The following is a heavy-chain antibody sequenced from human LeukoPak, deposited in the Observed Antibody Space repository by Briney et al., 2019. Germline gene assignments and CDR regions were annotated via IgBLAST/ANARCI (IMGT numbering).Heavy chain of an antibody. CDR3: ARDYVVVVPAAIWYYMDV. Sequence: SETLSLTCTVSGGSISSYYWSWIRQPPGKGLEWIGRIYTSGSTNYNPSLKSRVTISVDTSKNQFSLKLSSVTAADTAVYYCARDYVVVVPAAIWYYMDVWGKGTTVTVSS. CDR2: IYTSGST. D-gene: IGHD2-2*02. J-gene: IGHJ6*03. CDR1: GGSISSYY. V-gene: IGHV4-4*08.